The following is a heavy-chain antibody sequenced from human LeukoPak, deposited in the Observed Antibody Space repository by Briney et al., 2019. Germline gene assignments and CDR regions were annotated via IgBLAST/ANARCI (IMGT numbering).Heavy chain of an antibody. CDR2: INHRGST. CDR1: GGSFSGYY. J-gene: IGHJ6*03. D-gene: IGHD2-2*01. Sequence: SETLSLTCAVYGGSFSGYYWSWIRQPPGKGLEWIGEINHRGSTNYNPSLKSRVTISVDTSKNQFSLKLSSVTAADTAVYYCARGDIVVVPAAYYYYYYMDVWGKGTTVTVSS. CDR3: ARGDIVVVPAAYYYYYYMDV. V-gene: IGHV4-34*01.